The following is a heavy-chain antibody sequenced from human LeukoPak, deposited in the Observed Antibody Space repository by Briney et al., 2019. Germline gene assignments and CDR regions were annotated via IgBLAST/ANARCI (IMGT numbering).Heavy chain of an antibody. J-gene: IGHJ5*02. CDR3: AREPLNSWYLGNWFDP. D-gene: IGHD6-13*01. CDR1: GGSISSHY. Sequence: SETLSLTCTVSGGSISSHYWSWIRQPPGKGLEWIGYIYYSGSTNYNPSLKSRVTISVDTSKNQFSLKLSSVTAADTAVYYCAREPLNSWYLGNWFDPWGQGTLVTVSS. CDR2: IYYSGST. V-gene: IGHV4-59*11.